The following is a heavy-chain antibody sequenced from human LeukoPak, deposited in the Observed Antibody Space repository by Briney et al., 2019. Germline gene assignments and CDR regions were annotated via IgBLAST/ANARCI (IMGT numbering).Heavy chain of an antibody. J-gene: IGHJ4*02. Sequence: SETLSLTCTVSGGSISSSNYYWAWIRRPPGQGLEWIGSINYSGSTYYNPSLKSRVTTSVDTSKNQFSLKMSSVTAADTAVYYCARRTSSSWFFDYWGQGTLVTVSS. CDR2: INYSGST. CDR1: GGSISSSNYY. D-gene: IGHD6-13*01. V-gene: IGHV4-39*01. CDR3: ARRTSSSWFFDY.